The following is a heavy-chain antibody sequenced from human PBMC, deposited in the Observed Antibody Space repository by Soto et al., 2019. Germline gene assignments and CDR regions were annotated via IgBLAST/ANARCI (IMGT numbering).Heavy chain of an antibody. D-gene: IGHD5-12*01. CDR2: IIPIFGTA. V-gene: IGHV1-69*01. CDR3: ARAGGYSGYDYDYGMDV. CDR1: GGTFSSYA. J-gene: IGHJ6*02. Sequence: QVQLVQSGAEVKKPGSSVKVSCKASGGTFSSYAISWVRQAPGQGLEWMGGIIPIFGTANYAQKFQGRVTLTADEATSTAYMELSSLRSEDTAVYYCARAGGYSGYDYDYGMDVWGQGTTVTVSS.